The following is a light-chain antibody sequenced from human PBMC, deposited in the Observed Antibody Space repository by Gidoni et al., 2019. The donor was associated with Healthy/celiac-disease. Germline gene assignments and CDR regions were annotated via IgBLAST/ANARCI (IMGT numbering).Light chain of an antibody. J-gene: IGKJ4*01. Sequence: DIQMTQSPSSLSASVGDRVTITCQASQDISNYLNLYQQKPGKAPKLLIYDASNLETGVPSRFSGSGSGTDFTFTISSLQPEDIATYYCQQYDTLLTFGGGTKVEIK. CDR2: DAS. V-gene: IGKV1-33*01. CDR3: QQYDTLLT. CDR1: QDISNY.